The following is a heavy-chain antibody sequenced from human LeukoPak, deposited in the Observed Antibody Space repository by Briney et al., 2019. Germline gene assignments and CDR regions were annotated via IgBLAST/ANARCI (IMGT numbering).Heavy chain of an antibody. Sequence: SETLSLTCTVSGGSISSYYWSWIRQPPGKGLEWIGYIYYSGSTNYNPSLKSRVTMSVDTSKNQFSLKLSSVTAADTAVYYCARRSGNYYYGMDVWGQGTTVTVSS. CDR3: ARRSGNYYYGMDV. CDR1: GGSISSYY. V-gene: IGHV4-59*08. D-gene: IGHD1-14*01. J-gene: IGHJ6*02. CDR2: IYYSGST.